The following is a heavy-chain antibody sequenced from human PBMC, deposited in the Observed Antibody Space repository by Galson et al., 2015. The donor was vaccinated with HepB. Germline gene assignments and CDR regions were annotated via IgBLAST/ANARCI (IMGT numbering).Heavy chain of an antibody. D-gene: IGHD2-2*02. CDR2: IAPDTGGT. J-gene: IGHJ6*02. CDR1: GYTLTDFF. V-gene: IGHV1-2*06. Sequence: SVKVSCKASGYTLTDFFIHWVRQAPGQGLEWMGRIAPDTGGTNFAQKFQGRVTLTRDTSITTAYMELNSLTSDDTAVYYCALPPGLAIIPSATNTMDVWGQGTTVTVSS. CDR3: ALPPGLAIIPSATNTMDV.